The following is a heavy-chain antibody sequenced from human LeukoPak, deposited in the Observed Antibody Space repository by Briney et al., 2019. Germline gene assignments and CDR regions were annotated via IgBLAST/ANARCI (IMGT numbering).Heavy chain of an antibody. Sequence: GGSLRLSCAASGFTFSSYWMHWVRQAPGKGLVWVSRINSDGSSTSYADSVKGRFTISRDNAKNTLYLQMNSLRAEDTAVYYCARAVVVVAGRGAFDTWGQGTMVTVSS. V-gene: IGHV3-74*01. CDR3: ARAVVVVAGRGAFDT. J-gene: IGHJ3*02. D-gene: IGHD2-21*01. CDR1: GFTFSSYW. CDR2: INSDGSST.